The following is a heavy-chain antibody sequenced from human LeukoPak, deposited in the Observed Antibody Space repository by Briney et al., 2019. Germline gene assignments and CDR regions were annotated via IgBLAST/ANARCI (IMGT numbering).Heavy chain of an antibody. D-gene: IGHD6-13*01. V-gene: IGHV5-51*01. CDR2: IYPGDSDT. CDR1: GYSFTSYW. CDR3: ARMAAAWNNWFDP. Sequence: GESLQISCKGSGYSFTSYWIGWVRQMPGKGLEWMGIIYPGDSDTRYSPSFQGQVTISADKSISTAYLQWSSLKASDTAMYYCARMAAAWNNWFDPWGQGTLVTVSS. J-gene: IGHJ5*02.